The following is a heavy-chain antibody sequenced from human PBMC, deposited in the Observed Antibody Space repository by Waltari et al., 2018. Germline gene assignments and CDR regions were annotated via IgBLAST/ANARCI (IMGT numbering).Heavy chain of an antibody. J-gene: IGHJ3*01. CDR1: GYSITSGYF. Sequence: QVHLQESGPGLVKPSETLSLTCAVSGYSITSGYFWGWIRQPPGKGLEWIGSIYHSGSTYSGSTYYDPSLKSRVTILLDKSKNQFSLMLSSVTAADTAGYYCARVPSANYAFDLWGQGTMVTVSS. CDR2: IYHSGSTYSGST. V-gene: IGHV4-38-2*01. CDR3: ARVPSANYAFDL.